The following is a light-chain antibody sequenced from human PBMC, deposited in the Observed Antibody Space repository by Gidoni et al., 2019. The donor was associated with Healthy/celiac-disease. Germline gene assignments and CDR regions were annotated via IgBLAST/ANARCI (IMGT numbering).Light chain of an antibody. CDR1: QSVSSY. V-gene: IGKV3-11*01. Sequence: IVLTQPPAPLSLSPGERATLSCRASQSVSSYLAWYQQKPGQAPRLLIYDASNRATGIPARFSGSGSGTDFTLTISSLEPEDFAVYYCQQRSNWSWTFGQGTKVEIK. J-gene: IGKJ1*01. CDR3: QQRSNWSWT. CDR2: DAS.